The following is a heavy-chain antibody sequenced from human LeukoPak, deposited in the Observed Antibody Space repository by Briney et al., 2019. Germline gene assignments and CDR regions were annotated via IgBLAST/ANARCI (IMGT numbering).Heavy chain of an antibody. Sequence: PGGSLRLSCAASGFPFSSHGMSWVRQAPGKGLEWVSGIIGGGGSTYYADSVKGRFTISGDNSRNTLFLQMNSLRAEDTAVYYCAKDRDPKITMLDYWGQGTLVTVSS. CDR3: AKDRDPKITMLDY. D-gene: IGHD3-10*01. CDR1: GFPFSSHG. CDR2: IIGGGGST. J-gene: IGHJ4*02. V-gene: IGHV3-23*01.